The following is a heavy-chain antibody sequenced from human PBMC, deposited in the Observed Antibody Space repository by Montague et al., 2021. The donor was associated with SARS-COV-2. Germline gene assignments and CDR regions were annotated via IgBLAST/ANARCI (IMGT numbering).Heavy chain of an antibody. D-gene: IGHD3-3*01. Sequence: SLRLSCAASGFTFSNYWMSWVRQAPGKGLEWVANIQQDGSEKYYVDSVKGRFTISRDNAKKSLYLQMNSLRAEDTAVYYCARDLSGSQYLYYFDYWGQGTLVTVSS. V-gene: IGHV3-7*01. CDR2: IQQDGSEK. J-gene: IGHJ4*02. CDR3: ARDLSGSQYLYYFDY. CDR1: GFTFSNYW.